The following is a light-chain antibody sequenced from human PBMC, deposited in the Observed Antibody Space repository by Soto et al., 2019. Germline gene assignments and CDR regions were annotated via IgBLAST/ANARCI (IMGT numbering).Light chain of an antibody. Sequence: EMVLTQYPGTLYLSPGERATLSRRASQSVSSSYLAWYQQKPGQAPRLLIYGASSRATGIPDRFSGSGSGTDVTLTISRLEPEDFAVYYCHQYGGSPRTLGQGTKVEIK. CDR1: QSVSSSY. CDR3: HQYGGSPRT. CDR2: GAS. V-gene: IGKV3-20*01. J-gene: IGKJ1*01.